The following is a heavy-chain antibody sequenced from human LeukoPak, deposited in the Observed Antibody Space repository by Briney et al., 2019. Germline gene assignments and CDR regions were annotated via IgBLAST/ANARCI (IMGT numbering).Heavy chain of an antibody. CDR3: ARDRSGAAEIHY. Sequence: ASVKVSCKASGYTFTGYHMHWVRQAPGQGLEWMGWINPSSGGTNYAQKFQGRVTMTRDTSISTAFMELSRLRSDDTAVYYCARDRSGAAEIHYWGQGTLVTVSS. J-gene: IGHJ4*02. D-gene: IGHD6-13*01. V-gene: IGHV1-2*02. CDR2: INPSSGGT. CDR1: GYTFTGYH.